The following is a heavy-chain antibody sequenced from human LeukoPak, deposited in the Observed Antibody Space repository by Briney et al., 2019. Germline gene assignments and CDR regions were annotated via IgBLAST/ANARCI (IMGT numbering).Heavy chain of an antibody. V-gene: IGHV4-31*03. J-gene: IGHJ4*02. D-gene: IGHD6-19*01. CDR3: ARAPPLYSSGGGVDY. CDR1: GGSISSGGYY. CDR2: IYYSGST. Sequence: SETLSLTCTVSGGSISSGGYYWSWIRQHPGQGLEWIGYIYYSGSTYYNPSLKSRVTISVDTSKNQFSLKLSSVTAADTAVYYCARAPPLYSSGGGVDYWGQGTLVTVSS.